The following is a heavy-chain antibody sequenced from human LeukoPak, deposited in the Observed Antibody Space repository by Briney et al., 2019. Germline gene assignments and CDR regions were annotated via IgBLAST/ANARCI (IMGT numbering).Heavy chain of an antibody. D-gene: IGHD3-22*01. J-gene: IGHJ1*01. CDR2: SDPEDGET. CDR1: GYTLTELS. Sequence: ASVKVSCKVSGYTLTELSMHWVRQAPGKGLEWMGGSDPEDGETIYAQKFQGRVTMTEDTSTDTAYMELSSLRSEDTAAYYCATPRSSGYYFRYWGQGTLVTVSS. CDR3: ATPRSSGYYFRY. V-gene: IGHV1-24*01.